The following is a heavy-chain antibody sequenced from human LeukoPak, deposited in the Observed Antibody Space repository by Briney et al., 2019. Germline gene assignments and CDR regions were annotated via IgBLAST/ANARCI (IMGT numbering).Heavy chain of an antibody. J-gene: IGHJ4*02. CDR3: ARSGPIDY. V-gene: IGHV3-23*01. Sequence: GGSLRLSCAASGFIFSNYGMNWVRQAPGKGLEWVSGISPRGDITYYADSVKGQFTVSRDNFKNTVHLQLSSLRAEDTAVYYCARSGPIDYWGQGTLVTVSP. D-gene: IGHD6-25*01. CDR1: GFIFSNYG. CDR2: ISPRGDIT.